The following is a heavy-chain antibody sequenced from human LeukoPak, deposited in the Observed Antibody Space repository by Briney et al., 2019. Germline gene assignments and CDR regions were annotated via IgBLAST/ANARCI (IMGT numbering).Heavy chain of an antibody. J-gene: IGHJ4*02. CDR2: INSDGSST. Sequence: GGSLRLSCAASGFTFSGYWMHWVRQAPGKGLVWVSRINSDGSSTTYADSVKGRFTISRDNSKNTLYLQMNSLRDEDTSVYYCAKDRHYYDSSGLDYWGQGTLVTVSS. CDR3: AKDRHYYDSSGLDY. CDR1: GFTFSGYW. D-gene: IGHD3-22*01. V-gene: IGHV3-74*01.